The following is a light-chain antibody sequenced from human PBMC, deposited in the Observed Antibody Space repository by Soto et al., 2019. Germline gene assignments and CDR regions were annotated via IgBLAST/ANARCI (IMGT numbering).Light chain of an antibody. Sequence: QSVLTQPASVSGSLGQSITISCTAGSIAYHFVSWYQQHPDKAPRVIIYDVSDRPSGVSDRFSGSKSGNTASLTISGLQAEDEADYYCSSYSSGNALSVVFGGGTKVTVL. CDR1: SIAYHF. CDR2: DVS. V-gene: IGLV2-14*03. CDR3: SSYSSGNALSVV. J-gene: IGLJ2*01.